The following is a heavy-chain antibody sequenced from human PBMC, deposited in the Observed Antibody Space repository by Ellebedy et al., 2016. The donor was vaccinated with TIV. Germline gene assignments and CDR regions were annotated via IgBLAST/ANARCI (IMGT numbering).Heavy chain of an antibody. V-gene: IGHV3-23*01. D-gene: IGHD1-7*01. CDR1: GFTFSNYA. J-gene: IGHJ3*02. CDR2: ISGSGEYT. CDR3: AKYNWNYIRAAFDI. Sequence: GESLKISCAASGFTFSNYAMSWVRRSPGKGLDWVSLISGSGEYTYYADSVKGRLTISRDNSMDTLYLQMNSLGVGDTAVYYCAKYNWNYIRAAFDIWGQGTMVTVSS.